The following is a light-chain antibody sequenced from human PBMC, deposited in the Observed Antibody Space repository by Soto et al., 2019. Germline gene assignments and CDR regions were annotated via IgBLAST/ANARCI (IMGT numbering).Light chain of an antibody. V-gene: IGKV1-39*01. CDR2: GAS. Sequence: DLQMTQSPSSLSASVGDRVTITCRASQSISSYLNWYQQKPGKAPKLLIYGASSLQSGVPSRFSGSGSGTDFTLTISSLQPEDFATYYCQQSYGIPHTFGPGTKVDVK. CDR1: QSISSY. CDR3: QQSYGIPHT. J-gene: IGKJ3*01.